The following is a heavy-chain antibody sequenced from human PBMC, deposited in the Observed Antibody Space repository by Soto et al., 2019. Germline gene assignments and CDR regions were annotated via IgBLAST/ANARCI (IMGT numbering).Heavy chain of an antibody. D-gene: IGHD1-7*01. CDR2: ISAYNGNT. CDR3: ARVITGTTFYYYYGMDV. Sequence: QVQLVQSGAEVKKPGASVKVSCKASGYTFTSYGINWVRQAPGQGLEWMGWISAYNGNTNYAQKLQGRVTMTTDTSTSTAYMELRSPRSDYTAVYYCARVITGTTFYYYYGMDVWGQGTTVTVSS. CDR1: GYTFTSYG. J-gene: IGHJ6*02. V-gene: IGHV1-18*01.